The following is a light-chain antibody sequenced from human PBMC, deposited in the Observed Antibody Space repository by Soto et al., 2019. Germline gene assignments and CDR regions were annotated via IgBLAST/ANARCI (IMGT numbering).Light chain of an antibody. V-gene: IGLV6-57*04. CDR3: QSFDRTTQV. CDR2: KDN. J-gene: IGLJ2*01. Sequence: NFMLTQPHSVSESPGKTVTISCTRSSGGIATNYVQWYQQRPGSGPTTLIYKDNQRPSGVPDRFSGSIDSSSNSASLTITGLKPEDEADYYCQSFDRTTQVFGGGTKLTVL. CDR1: SGGIATNY.